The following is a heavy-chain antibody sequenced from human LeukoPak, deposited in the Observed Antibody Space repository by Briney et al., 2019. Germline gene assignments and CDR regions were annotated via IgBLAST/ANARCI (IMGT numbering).Heavy chain of an antibody. CDR1: GFTVSSNY. J-gene: IGHJ4*02. CDR2: IYSGGST. CDR3: AKEPRKWLPDY. V-gene: IGHV3-53*01. Sequence: GGSLRLSCAASGFTVSSNYMSWVRQAPGKGLEWVSVIYSGGSTYYADSVKGRFTISRDNSKNTLYLQMNSLRAEDTAVYYCAKEPRKWLPDYWGQGTLVTVSS. D-gene: IGHD5-12*01.